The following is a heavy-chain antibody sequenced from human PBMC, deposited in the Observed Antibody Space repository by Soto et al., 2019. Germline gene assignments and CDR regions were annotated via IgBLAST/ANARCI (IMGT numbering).Heavy chain of an antibody. J-gene: IGHJ6*02. CDR1: GFTVSSDS. V-gene: IGHV3-53*02. CDR2: IYSDNNT. CDR3: ARHYSAMGV. Sequence: EVQLVETGGDLIQPGGSLRLSCAASGFTVSSDSMTWVRQAPGKGLEWISIIYSDNNTAYADSVKGRSSISRDTSKNILYLQMNSRRAEDTAEYYYARHYSAMGVWGQGTTVTVSS.